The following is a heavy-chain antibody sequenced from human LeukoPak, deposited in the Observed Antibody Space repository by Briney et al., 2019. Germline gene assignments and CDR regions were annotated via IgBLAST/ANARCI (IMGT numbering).Heavy chain of an antibody. J-gene: IGHJ6*02. D-gene: IGHD2-15*01. CDR3: ARDEAAQGYYGMDV. V-gene: IGHV4-34*01. CDR2: INHSGST. CDR1: GGSFSGYY. Sequence: PSETLSLTCAVYGGSFSGYYWSWLRQPPGKGLEWIGEINHSGSTNHNPSLKSRVTISVDTSKNQFSLKLSSVTAADTAVYYCARDEAAQGYYGMDVWGQGTTVTVSS.